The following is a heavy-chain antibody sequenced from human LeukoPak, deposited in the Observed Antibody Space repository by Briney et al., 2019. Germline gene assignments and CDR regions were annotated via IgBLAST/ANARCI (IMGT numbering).Heavy chain of an antibody. D-gene: IGHD2-15*01. V-gene: IGHV4-59*01. CDR1: GASISSSY. J-gene: IGHJ4*02. CDR3: ARVLGYCSAGSCYPSFDY. Sequence: SETLSLTCTVSGASISSSYWTWIRQPPGKGLEWIGYIYYSGTTNYNPSLKSRVTISVDTSKNQFSLKLSSVTAADTAVYYCARVLGYCSAGSCYPSFDYWGQGTLVAVSS. CDR2: IYYSGTT.